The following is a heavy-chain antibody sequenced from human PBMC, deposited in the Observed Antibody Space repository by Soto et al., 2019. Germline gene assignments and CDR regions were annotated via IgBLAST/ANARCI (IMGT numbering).Heavy chain of an antibody. V-gene: IGHV4-59*01. J-gene: IGHJ4*02. CDR3: ASGNYGDFDY. Sequence: SETLSLTCTVSGGSLSSYYWSWIRQPPGKGLEWIAHIYYSGSTDYNPSLKSRVTISVDTSKNQFSLKLSSVTAADTAVYYCASGNYGDFDYWGQGTLVTVSS. CDR1: GGSLSSYY. D-gene: IGHD4-17*01. CDR2: IYYSGST.